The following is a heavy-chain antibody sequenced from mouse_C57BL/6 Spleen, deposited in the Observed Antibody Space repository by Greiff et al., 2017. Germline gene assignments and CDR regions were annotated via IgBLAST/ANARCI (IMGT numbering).Heavy chain of an antibody. CDR2: ISNGGGST. V-gene: IGHV5-12*01. J-gene: IGHJ3*01. CDR1: GFTFSDYY. Sequence: EVMLVESGGGLVQPGGSLKLSCAASGFTFSDYYMYWVRQTPEKRLEWVAYISNGGGSTYYPDTVKGRFTISRDNAKNTLYLQMSRLKSEDTAMYYCARQTPIYYALAYWGQGTLVTVSA. CDR3: ARQTPIYYALAY. D-gene: IGHD2-1*01.